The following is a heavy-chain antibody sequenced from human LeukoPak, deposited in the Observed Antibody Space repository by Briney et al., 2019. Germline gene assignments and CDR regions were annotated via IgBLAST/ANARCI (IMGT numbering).Heavy chain of an antibody. CDR1: GGTFSSYA. V-gene: IGHV1-69*13. D-gene: IGHD5-18*01. J-gene: IGHJ4*02. CDR3: ATQGDTAMVRGRDY. CDR2: IIPIFGTA. Sequence: SVKVSCKASGGTFSSYAISWVRQAPGQGLEWMGGIIPIFGTANYAQKFQGRVTITADESTSTAYMELSSLRSEDTAVYYCATQGDTAMVRGRDYWGQGTLVTVSS.